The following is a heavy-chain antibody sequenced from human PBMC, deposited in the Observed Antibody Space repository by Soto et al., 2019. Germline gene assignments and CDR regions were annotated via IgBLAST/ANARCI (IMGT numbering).Heavy chain of an antibody. V-gene: IGHV1-69*06. D-gene: IGHD6-13*01. J-gene: IGHJ4*02. CDR1: GGTFSSYA. CDR2: IIPIFGTA. CDR3: ARNGYSSSWYYFDY. Sequence: GASVKVSCKASGGTFSSYAISWVRQAPGQGLEWMGGIIPIFGTANYAQKFQGRVTITADKSTSTAYMELSSLRSEDTAVYYCARNGYSSSWYYFDYWGQGTLVTVSS.